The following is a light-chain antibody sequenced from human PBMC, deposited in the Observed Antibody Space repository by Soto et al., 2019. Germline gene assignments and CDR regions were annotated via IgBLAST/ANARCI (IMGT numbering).Light chain of an antibody. J-gene: IGKJ1*01. CDR3: QQYNSYST. CDR1: QSIGTY. CDR2: DAS. Sequence: EIVLTQSPATLSFSPRERSTLSCRASQSIGTYLAWYKQKPGQAPRLLIYDASNRATGIPARLSGSGSGTEFTLTISSMQPEDFATYYCQQYNSYSTFGHGTKVDIK. V-gene: IGKV3-11*01.